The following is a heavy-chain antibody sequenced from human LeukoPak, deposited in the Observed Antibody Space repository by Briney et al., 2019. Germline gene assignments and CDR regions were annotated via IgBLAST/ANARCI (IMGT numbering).Heavy chain of an antibody. CDR2: IYYSGST. V-gene: IGHV4-59*08. J-gene: IGHJ4*02. CDR1: GGSISSYY. D-gene: IGHD6-19*01. Sequence: PSEALSLTCTVSGGSISSYYWSWIRQPPGKGLEWIGYIYYSGSTNYNPSLMSRVTISVDTSKNQFSLKLSSVTAADTAVYYCARANRGSGWFWYFDYWAREPWSPSPQ. CDR3: ARANRGSGWFWYFDY.